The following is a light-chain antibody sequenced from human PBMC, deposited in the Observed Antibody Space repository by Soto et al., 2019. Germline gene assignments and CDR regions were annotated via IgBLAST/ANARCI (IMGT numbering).Light chain of an antibody. CDR3: QSFDSSLSGAL. CDR1: SSNIGAGYD. J-gene: IGLJ2*01. V-gene: IGLV1-40*01. Sequence: QSVLTQPPSVSGAPGQTVTISCTGSSSNIGAGYDVHWYRQLPGAAPKVLIYADIHRPSGVPGRFSASKSGSSASLAITGLQAEDEADYHCQSFDSSLSGALFGGGTKLTVL. CDR2: ADI.